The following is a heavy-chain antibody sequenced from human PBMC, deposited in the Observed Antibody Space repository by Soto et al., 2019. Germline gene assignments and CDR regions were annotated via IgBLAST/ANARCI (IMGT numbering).Heavy chain of an antibody. CDR1: GVSITSYY. CDR3: ARDRVGVSSNWFDP. Sequence: SETLSLTCTVSGVSITSYYWTWIRQPPGKGLEWLGYMYYSGTINYNPSLKSRVTISVDTSKNQFSLKLSSVTAADTAVYYCARDRVGVSSNWFDPWGQGTLVTVSS. V-gene: IGHV4-59*01. CDR2: MYYSGTI. D-gene: IGHD1-26*01. J-gene: IGHJ5*02.